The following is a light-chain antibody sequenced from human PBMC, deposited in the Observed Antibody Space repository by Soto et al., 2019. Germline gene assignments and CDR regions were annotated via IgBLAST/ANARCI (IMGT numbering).Light chain of an antibody. V-gene: IGKV3-15*01. CDR1: QSVSNN. Sequence: ETVAKQSPAALSVSPGERDTLSCRASQSVSNNLAWYQQRPGQAPRLLIYGASTRATGVPARFSGSGSGTDFTLTISSLQSEDFAGYYCQQYNIGPPWTSGQGTKVDI. CDR2: GAS. J-gene: IGKJ1*01. CDR3: QQYNIGPPWT.